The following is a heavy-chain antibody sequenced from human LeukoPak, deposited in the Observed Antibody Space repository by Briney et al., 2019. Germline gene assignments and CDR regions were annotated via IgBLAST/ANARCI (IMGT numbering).Heavy chain of an antibody. CDR1: GFTVSSNH. CDR3: ARGPAGYN. J-gene: IGHJ4*02. V-gene: IGHV3-53*01. D-gene: IGHD1-1*01. Sequence: GGSLRLSCAASGFTVSSNHMSWVRQAPGKGLEWVSVIYSGGSTDYAGSVKGRFTISRDNLKNTLYLQMNSLRAEDTAVYYCARGPAGYNWGQGTLVTFSS. CDR2: IYSGGST.